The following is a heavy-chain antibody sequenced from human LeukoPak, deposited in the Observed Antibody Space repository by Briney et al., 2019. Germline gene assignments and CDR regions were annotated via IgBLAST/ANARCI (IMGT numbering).Heavy chain of an antibody. Sequence: GGSLRLSCAASGFTFSNYGMHWVRQPPGQGLERVAFIRYDGNNKYYADSVKGRFTTSRDNSKNTLYLQMNSLRPEDTAIYYCAKHQVAYSKYGLNDYWGQGTLVTVSS. CDR2: IRYDGNNK. D-gene: IGHD4-11*01. J-gene: IGHJ4*02. V-gene: IGHV3-30*02. CDR1: GFTFSNYG. CDR3: AKHQVAYSKYGLNDY.